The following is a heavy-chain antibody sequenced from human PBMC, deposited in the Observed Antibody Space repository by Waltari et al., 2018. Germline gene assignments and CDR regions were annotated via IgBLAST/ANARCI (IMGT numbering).Heavy chain of an antibody. V-gene: IGHV1-2*06. J-gene: IGHJ4*02. Sequence: LVQSGAEVKKQGASVKVSCKASGYNFTGYAILWVRQAPGQGLEWMGRINPKNGDTHYAQKFQGRVAMTTDTSTNTAFMELHSLRSDDTAVYYCLRDSSGSHFDYWGQGTLVTVSS. D-gene: IGHD3-22*01. CDR1: GYNFTGYA. CDR3: LRDSSGSHFDY. CDR2: INPKNGDT.